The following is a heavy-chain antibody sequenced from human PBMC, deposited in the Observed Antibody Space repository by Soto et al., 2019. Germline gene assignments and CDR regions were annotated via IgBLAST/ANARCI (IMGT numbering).Heavy chain of an antibody. CDR3: AHYGLGELSYEYFQH. Sequence: QITLKESGPPLVKPTQTLTLTCTFSGFSLSTSGVGVGWIRQPPGKALEWLALIYWDDDKRYSPSLKSRLTITKDTSKNQVVLTMTNMDPVDTATYYCAHYGLGELSYEYFQHWGQGTLVTVSS. D-gene: IGHD3-16*02. CDR1: GFSLSTSGVG. V-gene: IGHV2-5*02. CDR2: IYWDDDK. J-gene: IGHJ1*01.